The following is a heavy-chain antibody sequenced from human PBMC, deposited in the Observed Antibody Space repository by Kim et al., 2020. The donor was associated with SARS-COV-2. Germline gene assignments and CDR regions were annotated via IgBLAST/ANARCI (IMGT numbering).Heavy chain of an antibody. D-gene: IGHD2-2*01. Sequence: GGSLRLSCAASGFTFSSYGMHWVRQAPGKGLEWVAVISYDGSNKYYADSVKGRFTISRDNSKNTLYLQMNSLRAEDTAVYYCARDDLGYCSSTSCQGGYWRKGTLLTVSS. V-gene: IGHV3-33*05. CDR3: ARDDLGYCSSTSCQGGY. CDR2: ISYDGSNK. J-gene: IGHJ4*02. CDR1: GFTFSSYG.